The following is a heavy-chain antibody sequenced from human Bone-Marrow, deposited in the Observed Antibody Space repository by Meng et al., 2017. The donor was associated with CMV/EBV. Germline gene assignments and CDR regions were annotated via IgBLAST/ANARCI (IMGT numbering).Heavy chain of an antibody. J-gene: IGHJ6*02. Sequence: GGSLRLSCAASGFTFSPYEMNWVRQAPGKGLEWVSYISSSGSTIYYADSVKGRFTISRDNAKNSLYLQMNSLRAEDTAVYYCARYCSSTSCYILLQNGMDVWGQGTTVTVSS. CDR1: GFTFSPYE. CDR3: ARYCSSTSCYILLQNGMDV. V-gene: IGHV3-48*03. CDR2: ISSSGSTI. D-gene: IGHD2-2*02.